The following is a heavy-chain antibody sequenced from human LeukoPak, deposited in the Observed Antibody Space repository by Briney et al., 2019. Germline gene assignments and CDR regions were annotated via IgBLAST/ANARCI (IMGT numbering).Heavy chain of an antibody. CDR2: ISYDGSNK. CDR1: GFTFSSYA. J-gene: IGHJ5*02. CDR3: ARDPRVSSSWRGPFDP. V-gene: IGHV3-30-3*01. Sequence: PGRSLRLSCAASGFTFSSYAMHWVRQAPGKGLEWVAVISYDGSNKYYADSVKGRFTISRDNSKNTLYLQMNSLRAEDTAVYYCARDPRVSSSWRGPFDPWGQGTLVTVSS. D-gene: IGHD6-13*01.